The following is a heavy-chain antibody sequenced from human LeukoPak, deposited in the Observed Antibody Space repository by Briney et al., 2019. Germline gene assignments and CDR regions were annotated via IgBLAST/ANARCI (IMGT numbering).Heavy chain of an antibody. CDR3: ARVPYPQRGSGSYLDAFDI. V-gene: IGHV3-48*01. CDR1: GFTFSSYS. Sequence: GGSLRLSCAASGFTFSSYSMNWVRQAPGKGLEWVSYISSSSNIIYYADSVKGRFTISRDNAKNSLYLQMNSLRAEDTAVYYCARVPYPQRGSGSYLDAFDIWGQGTMVTVSS. D-gene: IGHD3-10*01. CDR2: ISSSSNII. J-gene: IGHJ3*02.